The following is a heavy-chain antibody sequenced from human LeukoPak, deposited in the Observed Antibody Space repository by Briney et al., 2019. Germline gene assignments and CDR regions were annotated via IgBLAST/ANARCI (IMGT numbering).Heavy chain of an antibody. CDR3: ARANNWFDP. Sequence: PSETLSLTCTVSGGSISSGTYYWSWIRQPAGKGLEWIGRIYTSGSTNYNPSLKSRVTMSVDTSKNQFSLKLSSVTAADTAVYYCARANNWFDPWGQGTLVTVSS. CDR1: GGSISSGTYY. CDR2: IYTSGST. V-gene: IGHV4-61*02. J-gene: IGHJ5*02.